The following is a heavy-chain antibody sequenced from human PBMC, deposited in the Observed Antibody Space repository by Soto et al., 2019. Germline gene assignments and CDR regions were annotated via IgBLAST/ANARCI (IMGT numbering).Heavy chain of an antibody. Sequence: QVQLVQSGAEVKKPGSSVKVSCKASGGTFSSYAISWVRQAPGQGLEWMGGIIPIFGTANYAQKFQGRVTITADKSTSTAYMELSSLRSEDTAVYYCARDPVYAKPGSRWWFDPWGQGTLVTVSS. CDR1: GGTFSSYA. CDR2: IIPIFGTA. V-gene: IGHV1-69*06. J-gene: IGHJ5*02. CDR3: ARDPVYAKPGSRWWFDP. D-gene: IGHD2-8*01.